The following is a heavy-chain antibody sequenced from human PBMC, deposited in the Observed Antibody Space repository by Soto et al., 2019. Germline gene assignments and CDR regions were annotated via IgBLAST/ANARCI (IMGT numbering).Heavy chain of an antibody. D-gene: IGHD3-3*01. CDR1: GYTFTSYD. V-gene: IGHV1-8*01. CDR2: MNPNSGNT. Sequence: QVQLVQSGAEVKKPGASVKVSCKASGYTFTSYDINWVRQATGQGLEWMGWMNPNSGNTGYAQKFQGRVTMTRNTSISTAYMELRRLRTEDTAVYYCARGGFFDYYYGMDVWGQGTTVTVSS. J-gene: IGHJ6*02. CDR3: ARGGFFDYYYGMDV.